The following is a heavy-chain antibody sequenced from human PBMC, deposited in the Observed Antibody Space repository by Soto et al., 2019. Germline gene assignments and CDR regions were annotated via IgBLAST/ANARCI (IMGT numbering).Heavy chain of an antibody. CDR2: IYSGGST. CDR1: GFTFSSYA. V-gene: IGHV3-66*04. CDR3: ARHGYNYGGGYFDY. D-gene: IGHD5-18*01. J-gene: IGHJ4*02. Sequence: GGSLRLSCAASGFTFSSYAMSWVRQAPGKGLEWVPVIYSGGSTYYADSVKGRFTISRDNSKNTLYLQMNSLRAEDTAVYYCARHGYNYGGGYFDYWGQGTLVTVSS.